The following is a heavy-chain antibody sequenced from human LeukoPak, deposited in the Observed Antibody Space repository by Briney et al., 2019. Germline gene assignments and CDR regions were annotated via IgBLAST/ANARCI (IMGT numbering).Heavy chain of an antibody. D-gene: IGHD3-22*01. V-gene: IGHV4-39*07. CDR3: ARSSTFNYYDSSGYYVSDY. CDR1: GGSISSSSYY. J-gene: IGHJ4*02. Sequence: SETLSLTCTVSGGSISSSSYYWGWIRQPPGKGLEWTGSIDHSGSTYYNPSLKSRITISVDTSKNQFSLKLSSVTAADTAVYYCARSSTFNYYDSSGYYVSDYWGQGTLVTVSS. CDR2: IDHSGST.